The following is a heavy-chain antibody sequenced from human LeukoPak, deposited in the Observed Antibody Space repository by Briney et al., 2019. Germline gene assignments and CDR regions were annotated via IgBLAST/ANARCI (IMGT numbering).Heavy chain of an antibody. CDR2: IIPIFGTA. D-gene: IGHD6-13*01. CDR1: GGTFSSYA. Sequence: ASVKVPCKASGGTFSSYAISWVRQAPGQGLEWMGGIIPIFGTANYAQKFQGRVTITADESTSTAYMELSSLRSEDTAVYYCARERYSSRTPTTFDYWGQGTLVTVSS. V-gene: IGHV1-69*13. J-gene: IGHJ4*02. CDR3: ARERYSSRTPTTFDY.